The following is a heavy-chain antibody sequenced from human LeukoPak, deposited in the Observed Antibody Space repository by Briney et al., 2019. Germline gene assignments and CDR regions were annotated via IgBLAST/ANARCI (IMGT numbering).Heavy chain of an antibody. CDR3: ASSEPGGAFDI. CDR2: ISSSSSYI. Sequence: GGSLRLSCAASGFTFSSYSMNWVRQAPGKGLEWVSSISSSSSYIYYADSVKGRFTISRDNAKNSLYLQMNSLRAEDTAVYYCASSEPGGAFDIWGQGTMVTVSS. J-gene: IGHJ3*02. V-gene: IGHV3-21*01. D-gene: IGHD1-14*01. CDR1: GFTFSSYS.